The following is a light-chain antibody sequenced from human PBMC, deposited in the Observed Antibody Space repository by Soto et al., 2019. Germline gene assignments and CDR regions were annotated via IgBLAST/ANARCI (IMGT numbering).Light chain of an antibody. V-gene: IGKV1-5*01. CDR1: HSVGGS. CDR2: DAS. Sequence: DIQMTQSPSTLFASIGDKVTITCRASHSVGGSLAWYQQKPGKAPKLLIFDASSLESGVPSRFSGGGSGTEFTLTISSLQPADFATYYCQQYDDYSGTFGQGTTLQI. J-gene: IGKJ1*01. CDR3: QQYDDYSGT.